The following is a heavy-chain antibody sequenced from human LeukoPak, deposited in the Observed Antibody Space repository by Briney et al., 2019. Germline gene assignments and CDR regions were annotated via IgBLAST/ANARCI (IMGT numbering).Heavy chain of an antibody. J-gene: IGHJ4*02. CDR2: INPNSGGT. Sequence: ASVKVSCKASGYTFTGYYMHWVRQAPGQGLEWMGWINPNSGGTNYAQKFQGRVTMTRDTSISTAYMELSRLRSDDTAVYYCAKILWFGEPPTSSFDYWGQGTLVTVPS. V-gene: IGHV1-2*02. D-gene: IGHD3-10*01. CDR1: GYTFTGYY. CDR3: AKILWFGEPPTSSFDY.